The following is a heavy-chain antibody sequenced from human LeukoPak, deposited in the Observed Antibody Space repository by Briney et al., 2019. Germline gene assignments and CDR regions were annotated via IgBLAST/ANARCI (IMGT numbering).Heavy chain of an antibody. D-gene: IGHD6-19*01. CDR3: AKDCGWAFDYCGMDV. CDR2: IYSGGST. V-gene: IGHV3-53*01. J-gene: IGHJ6*02. CDR1: AFTGSGNY. Sequence: GGSLRLSCAASAFTGSGNYMSWVRQAPGKGLEWVSVIYSGGSTYCADSVKGRFTISRDNSKNTLYLQMNSLRAEDTAVYYCAKDCGWAFDYCGMDVWGQGTTVTVSS.